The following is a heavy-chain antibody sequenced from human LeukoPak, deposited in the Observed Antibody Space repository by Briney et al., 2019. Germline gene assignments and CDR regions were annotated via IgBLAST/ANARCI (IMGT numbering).Heavy chain of an antibody. CDR3: AKGDSYYDSSGYYFDY. Sequence: GGSLRLSCAASGFTFDDYAMHWVWQAPGKGLEWVSGISWNSGSIGYADSVKGRFTISRDNAKNSLYLQMNSLRAEDTALYYCAKGDSYYDSSGYYFDYWGQGTLVTVSS. J-gene: IGHJ4*02. V-gene: IGHV3-9*01. CDR1: GFTFDDYA. D-gene: IGHD3-22*01. CDR2: ISWNSGSI.